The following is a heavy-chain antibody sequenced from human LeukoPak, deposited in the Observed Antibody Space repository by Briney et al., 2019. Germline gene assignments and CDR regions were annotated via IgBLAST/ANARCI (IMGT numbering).Heavy chain of an antibody. J-gene: IGHJ4*02. D-gene: IGHD6-13*01. CDR1: GFTYSSNT. Sequence: GGSLRLSCAVSGFTYSSNTMRWVRQAPGRGLAWVSAIDGSGVTTFYADSVKGRFTISRDNSKNTLFLQMNSLRAEDTAIYYCTKRTPEYSSSWCLDYWGQGTLVTVSS. V-gene: IGHV3-23*01. CDR2: IDGSGVTT. CDR3: TKRTPEYSSSWCLDY.